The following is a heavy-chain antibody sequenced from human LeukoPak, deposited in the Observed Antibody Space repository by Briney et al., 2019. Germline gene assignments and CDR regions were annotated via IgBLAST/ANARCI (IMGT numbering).Heavy chain of an antibody. CDR1: GFTFSNYG. CDR2: IRYDGSNK. V-gene: IGHV3-30*02. D-gene: IGHD5-24*01. J-gene: IGHJ3*02. Sequence: PGGSLRLSCAASGFTFSNYGMHWGRQAPGKGLEWVTFIRYDGSNKYYADSVKGRFTISRDNSKNTLYLQMDSLRTEDTAVYYCAKDSGVGMATTFSILDIWGQGTMVTVSS. CDR3: AKDSGVGMATTFSILDI.